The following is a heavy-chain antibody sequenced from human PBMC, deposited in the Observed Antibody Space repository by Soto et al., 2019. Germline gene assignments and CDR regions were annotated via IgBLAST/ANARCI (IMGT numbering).Heavy chain of an antibody. CDR1: GYTFTSYD. CDR2: MNPNSGNT. V-gene: IGHV1-8*01. J-gene: IGHJ5*02. Sequence: QVQLVQSGAEVKKPGASVKVSCKASGYTFTSYDINWVRQATGQGLEWMGWMNPNSGNTGYAQKFQGRVTMTRNTSISTGYMEVSSLRSEDSGVYYCARSYCSGRGFELVDPWGQGTLVTVSS. CDR3: ARSYCSGRGFELVDP. D-gene: IGHD3-10*01.